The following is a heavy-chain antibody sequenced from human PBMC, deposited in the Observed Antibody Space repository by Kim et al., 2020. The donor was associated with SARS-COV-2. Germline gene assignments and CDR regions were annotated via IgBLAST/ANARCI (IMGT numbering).Heavy chain of an antibody. CDR3: AKDAATYYYDSSGFDD. CDR2: ISYDGSNK. D-gene: IGHD3-22*01. Sequence: GGSLRLSCAASGFTFSSYGMHWVRQAPGKGLEWVAVISYDGSNKYHADSVKGRFTISRDNYKNTLYLQMNSLRAEDTAVYYCAKDAATYYYDSSGFDDWGEGRLVTLSS. J-gene: IGHJ4*02. CDR1: GFTFSSYG. V-gene: IGHV3-30*18.